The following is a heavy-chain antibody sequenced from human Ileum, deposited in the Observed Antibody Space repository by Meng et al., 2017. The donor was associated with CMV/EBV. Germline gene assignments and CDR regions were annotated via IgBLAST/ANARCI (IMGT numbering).Heavy chain of an antibody. J-gene: IGHJ4*02. Sequence: GGSLRLSCVASEYTFRSYAMDWVRQAPGKGREWVSAILVDGVTTFYADSVKGRFTISRDNSKNTMYLQMNSLRAEDTAVYFCARRGQIWGQGTLVTVSS. V-gene: IGHV3-23*01. CDR1: EYTFRSYA. CDR3: ARRGQI. CDR2: ILVDGVTT.